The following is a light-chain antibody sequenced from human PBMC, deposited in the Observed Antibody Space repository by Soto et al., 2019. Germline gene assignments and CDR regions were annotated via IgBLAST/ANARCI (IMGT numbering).Light chain of an antibody. CDR2: EAS. Sequence: DIQMPQSPSTLSASVGDRVTITCRASQSINTWLAWYQQKPGKAPRLLIYEASSLESGVPSRFSGSAFGTEFNLTISNQHPDDVASYYCQQYKSYSTFGQGTKLETK. CDR1: QSINTW. CDR3: QQYKSYST. J-gene: IGKJ2*01. V-gene: IGKV1-5*03.